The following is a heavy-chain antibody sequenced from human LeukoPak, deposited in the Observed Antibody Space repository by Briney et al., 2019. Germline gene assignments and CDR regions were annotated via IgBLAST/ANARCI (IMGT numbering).Heavy chain of an antibody. V-gene: IGHV3-23*01. Sequence: GGSLRLSCAASGFTFSSYAMSWVRQAPGKGPEWVPTISGSGGSTYYADSVKGRFTISRDNSKNTLYLQMNSLRAEDTAVYYCAKDLDGDYARYFNLWGRGTLVTVSS. CDR3: AKDLDGDYARYFNL. D-gene: IGHD4-17*01. CDR1: GFTFSSYA. J-gene: IGHJ2*01. CDR2: ISGSGGST.